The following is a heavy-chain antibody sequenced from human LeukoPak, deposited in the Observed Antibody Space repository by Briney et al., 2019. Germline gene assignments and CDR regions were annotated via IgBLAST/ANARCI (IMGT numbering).Heavy chain of an antibody. CDR3: ARDQWSVTGRLWLDY. Sequence: PSETLSLTCTVSGGSISSSSYYWGWIRQSPGKGLEWLGSIYYSGNTYYNPSLESRLTISVDTYNNQFSLKLTSVTAADTAVYCARDQWSVTGRLWLDYWGQGMLVTVSS. D-gene: IGHD6-19*01. CDR2: IYYSGNT. J-gene: IGHJ4*02. CDR1: GGSISSSSYY. V-gene: IGHV4-39*07.